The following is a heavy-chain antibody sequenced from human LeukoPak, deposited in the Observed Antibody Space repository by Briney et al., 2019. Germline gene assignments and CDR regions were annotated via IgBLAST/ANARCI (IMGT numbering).Heavy chain of an antibody. CDR1: GYTFTSYD. V-gene: IGHV1-8*01. CDR3: ATYCTNGVCYFGNY. CDR2: MNPNSGNT. Sequence: GASVKVSCKASGYTFTSYDINWVRQATGQGLEWMGWMNPNSGNTGYAQKFQGRVTMTEDTSTDTAYMELSSLRSEDTAVYYCATYCTNGVCYFGNYWGQGTQVTVSS. J-gene: IGHJ4*02. D-gene: IGHD2-8*01.